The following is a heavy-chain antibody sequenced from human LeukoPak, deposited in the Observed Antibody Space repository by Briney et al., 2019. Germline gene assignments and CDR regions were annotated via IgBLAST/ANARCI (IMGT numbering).Heavy chain of an antibody. D-gene: IGHD5/OR15-5a*01. CDR2: IYFGETT. CDR1: GFTVSSNY. V-gene: IGHV3-53*01. Sequence: GGSLRLSCAASGFTVSSNYMTWVRQAPGQGLEWVSVIYFGETTYYADSVKGRFTTSRDNSKNTVYLQMNSLRVEDTAVYYCARGDGVYVYWGQGTLVSVSS. CDR3: ARGDGVYVY. J-gene: IGHJ4*02.